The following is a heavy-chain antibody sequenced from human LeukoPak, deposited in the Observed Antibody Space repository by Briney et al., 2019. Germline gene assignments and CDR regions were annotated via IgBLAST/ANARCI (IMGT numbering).Heavy chain of an antibody. CDR2: IIPILGIA. CDR1: GGTFSSYA. J-gene: IGHJ5*02. Sequence: ASVKVSCKASGGTFSSYAISWVRQAPGQGLEWMGRIIPILGIANYAQKFQGRVTITADKSTSTAYMELSSLRSEDTAVYYCASRSGYYYDSSGYSNWFDPWGQGTLVTVSS. CDR3: ASRSGYYYDSSGYSNWFDP. D-gene: IGHD3-22*01. V-gene: IGHV1-69*04.